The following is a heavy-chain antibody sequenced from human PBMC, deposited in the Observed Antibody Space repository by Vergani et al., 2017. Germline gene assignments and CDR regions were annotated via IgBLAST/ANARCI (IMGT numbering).Heavy chain of an antibody. CDR3: AKDVAAAAPGLYGMDV. D-gene: IGHD6-13*01. J-gene: IGHJ6*02. Sequence: QVQLVESGGGLVKPGGSLRLSCAASGFTFSDYYMSWSRQAPGKGLEWVSYISSSGSTIYYADSVKGRFTISRDNAKNSLYLQMNSLRAEDTAVYYCAKDVAAAAPGLYGMDVWGQGTTVTVSS. CDR2: ISSSGSTI. V-gene: IGHV3-11*01. CDR1: GFTFSDYY.